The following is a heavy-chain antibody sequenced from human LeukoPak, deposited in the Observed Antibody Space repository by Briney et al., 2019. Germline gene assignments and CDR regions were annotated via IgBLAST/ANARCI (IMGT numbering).Heavy chain of an antibody. CDR3: AREGLDSGSHFSAWFDP. V-gene: IGHV3-30*03. D-gene: IGHD3-10*01. CDR2: VSYDRITK. J-gene: IGHJ5*02. CDR1: GFTFSNYG. Sequence: GGSLRLSCVASGFTFSNYGMHWVRQAPGKGLEWVAVVSYDRITKYYADSVKGRFSISRDNSKNTLSLEMNSLRPEDTAVYYCAREGLDSGSHFSAWFDPWGQGTLVTVSS.